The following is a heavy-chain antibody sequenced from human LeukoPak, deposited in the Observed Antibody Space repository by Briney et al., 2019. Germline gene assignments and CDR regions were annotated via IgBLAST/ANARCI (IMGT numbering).Heavy chain of an antibody. Sequence: GASVKVSCKASGYTFTVYYMHWVRQAPGQGLEWMGWINPNSGGTNYAQKFQGRVTMTRDTSISTAYMELSRLRSDDTAVYYCARDAPAFGQLSTIDYWGQGTLVTVSS. CDR3: ARDAPAFGQLSTIDY. CDR2: INPNSGGT. D-gene: IGHD2-2*01. V-gene: IGHV1-2*02. CDR1: GYTFTVYY. J-gene: IGHJ4*02.